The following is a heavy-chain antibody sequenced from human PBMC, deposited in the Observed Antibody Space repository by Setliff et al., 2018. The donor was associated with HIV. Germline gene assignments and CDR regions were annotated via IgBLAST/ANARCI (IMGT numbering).Heavy chain of an antibody. CDR1: GGSISSGGYY. J-gene: IGHJ4*02. V-gene: IGHV4-31*03. CDR3: AREGVNWGLDY. CDR2: IYYSGST. Sequence: LSLTCTVSGGSISSGGYYWSWIRQHPGKGLEWIGYIYYSGSTYYNPSLKSRVTISVDTSKNQFSLKLSSVTAADTAVCYCAREGVNWGLDYWGQGTLVTVSS. D-gene: IGHD7-27*01.